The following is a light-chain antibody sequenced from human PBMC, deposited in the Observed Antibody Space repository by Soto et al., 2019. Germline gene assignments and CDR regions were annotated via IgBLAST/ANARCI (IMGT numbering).Light chain of an antibody. Sequence: TQSHATLSLSPRASATVLCRASQSVGTSLAWYQHKPGQAPRLLISGASTRATGVPARFSGSGSGTEFALTISGLQSEDFTVYFCQQYNTWPQTFGEGTKVDI. V-gene: IGKV3-15*01. CDR1: QSVGTS. CDR3: QQYNTWPQT. CDR2: GAS. J-gene: IGKJ4*01.